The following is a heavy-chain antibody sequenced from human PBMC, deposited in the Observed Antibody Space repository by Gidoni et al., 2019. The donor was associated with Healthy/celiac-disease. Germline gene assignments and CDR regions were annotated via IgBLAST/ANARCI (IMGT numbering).Heavy chain of an antibody. Sequence: EVQLVESGGGLVQPGGSLRLSCAASGFTFSSYWMSWVRQAPGKGLEWVANIKQDGSEKYYVDSVKGRFTISRDNAKNSLYLQMNSLRAEDTAVYYCARARGLRWAVPLGYWGQGTLVTVSS. CDR2: IKQDGSEK. D-gene: IGHD3-3*01. J-gene: IGHJ4*02. CDR3: ARARGLRWAVPLGY. CDR1: GFTFSSYW. V-gene: IGHV3-7*01.